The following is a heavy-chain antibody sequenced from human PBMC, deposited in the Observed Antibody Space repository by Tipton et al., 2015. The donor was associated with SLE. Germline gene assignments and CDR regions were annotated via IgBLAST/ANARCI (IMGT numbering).Heavy chain of an antibody. V-gene: IGHV4-4*07. CDR2: IYTSGAT. CDR1: GVSISSSY. CDR3: ARVWLNNAFDI. Sequence: LRLSCNVSGVSISSSYWSWIRQPAGQGLEWIGRIYTSGATDDNPSLKSRVTMSVDMSKNQIFLKMTSVTAADSAVYFCARVWLNNAFDIWGQGTRVTVSS. J-gene: IGHJ3*02. D-gene: IGHD2/OR15-2a*01.